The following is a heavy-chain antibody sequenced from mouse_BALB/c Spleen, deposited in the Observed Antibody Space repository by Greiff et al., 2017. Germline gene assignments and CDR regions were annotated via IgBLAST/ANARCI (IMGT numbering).Heavy chain of an antibody. Sequence: EVHLVESGGGLVKPGGSLKLSCAASGFAFSSYDMSWVRQTPEKRLEWVAYISSGGGSTYYPDTVKGRFTISRDNAKNTLYLQMSSLKSEDTAMYYCARNYRYDGFDYWGQGTTLTVSS. J-gene: IGHJ2*01. D-gene: IGHD2-14*01. V-gene: IGHV5-12-1*01. CDR3: ARNYRYDGFDY. CDR1: GFAFSSYD. CDR2: ISSGGGST.